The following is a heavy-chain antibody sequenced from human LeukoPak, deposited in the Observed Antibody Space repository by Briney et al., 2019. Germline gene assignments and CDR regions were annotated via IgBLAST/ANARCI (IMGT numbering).Heavy chain of an antibody. V-gene: IGHV4-59*08. CDR2: IYYAGDT. CDR3: ARHLDYYGSTTYEF. D-gene: IGHD3-10*01. Sequence: KSSETLSLTCIVSGGSISSYYWSWIRQPPGKGLEWLGYIYYAGDTHSNPSLKSRVTISVDTSKNQFSLKLSSVTAEDTAVYYCARHLDYYGSTTYEFWGQGTLVTLSS. CDR1: GGSISSYY. J-gene: IGHJ4*02.